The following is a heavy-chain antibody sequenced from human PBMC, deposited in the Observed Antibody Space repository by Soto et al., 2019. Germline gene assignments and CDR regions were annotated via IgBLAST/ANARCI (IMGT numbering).Heavy chain of an antibody. CDR1: GFTFSSYA. D-gene: IGHD6-13*01. CDR2: ISGSGGST. CDR3: AKDPLMRQLVPPTQDY. V-gene: IGHV3-23*01. Sequence: HPGGSLRLSCAASGFTFSSYAMSWVRQAPGKGLEWVSAISGSGGSTYYADSVKGRFTISRDNSKNTLYLQMNSLRAEDTAVYYCAKDPLMRQLVPPTQDYWGQGTLVTVSS. J-gene: IGHJ4*02.